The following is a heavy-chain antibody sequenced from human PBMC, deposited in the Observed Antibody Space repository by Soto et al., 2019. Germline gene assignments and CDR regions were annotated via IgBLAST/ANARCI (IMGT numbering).Heavy chain of an antibody. D-gene: IGHD3-10*01. CDR2: IGGSDTFT. V-gene: IGHV3-21*02. J-gene: IGHJ4*02. Sequence: EVKLVESGGGLVKPGESLRLSCVASGFTFKNYNMNWVRQAPGKGLEWVSSIGGSDTFTYYADSVKGRFTISRDNAKSSLFLQMNSLRVEDTAVYFCVRDGSPLGMTRWGQGTLVTVSS. CDR1: GFTFKNYN. CDR3: VRDGSPLGMTR.